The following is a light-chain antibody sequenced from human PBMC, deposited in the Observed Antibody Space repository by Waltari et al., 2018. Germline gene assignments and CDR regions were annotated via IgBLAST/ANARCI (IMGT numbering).Light chain of an antibody. CDR3: CSYGGSFTWI. CDR2: DFN. J-gene: IGLJ2*01. V-gene: IGLV2-23*02. CDR1: SSDIGGFNL. Sequence: QSALTQPDSVSGSPGQWITISCTGTSSDIGGFNLVSWYQQHPGNAPKLMIYDFNNRPSGVSNRFSGSKSGNTASLTISGLQTEDEADYYCCSYGGSFTWIFGGGTKLTVL.